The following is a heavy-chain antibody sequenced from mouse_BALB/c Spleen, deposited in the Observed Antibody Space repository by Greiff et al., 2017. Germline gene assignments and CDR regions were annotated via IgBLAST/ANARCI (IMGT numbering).Heavy chain of an antibody. CDR1: GYAFSSSW. CDR2: IYPGDGDT. J-gene: IGHJ4*01. V-gene: IGHV1-82*01. CDR3: ASSLLRWAMDY. D-gene: IGHD1-2*01. Sequence: QVQLQQSGPELVKPGASVKISCKASGYAFSSSWMNWVKQRPGQGLEWIGRIYPGDGDTNYNGKFKGKATLTADKSSSTAYMQLSSLTSVDSAVYFCASSLLRWAMDYWGQGTSVTVSS.